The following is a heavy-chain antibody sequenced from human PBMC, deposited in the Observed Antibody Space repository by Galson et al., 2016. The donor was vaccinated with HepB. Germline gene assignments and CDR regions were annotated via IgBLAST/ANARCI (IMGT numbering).Heavy chain of an antibody. J-gene: IGHJ4*02. Sequence: SLRLSCAASGFTFGDYDIHWVRQTPGKGLEWVGSIRGKPFGGTIEYAASVKGRFPISRDDSKSIAYLQMNSLKTEDTGVYYCTRGSASYRDYFDYWGQGTLVTVSS. CDR2: IRGKPFGGTI. V-gene: IGHV3-49*04. CDR1: GFTFGDYD. CDR3: TRGSASYRDYFDY. D-gene: IGHD1-26*01.